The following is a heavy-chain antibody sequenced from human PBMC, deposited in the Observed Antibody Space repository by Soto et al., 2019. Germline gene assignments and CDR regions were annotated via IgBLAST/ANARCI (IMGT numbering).Heavy chain of an antibody. Sequence: SGTLSLTCTVSGGSISSGGYYWSWIRQHPGKGLEWIGYIYYSGSTYYNPSLKSRVTISVDTSKNQFSLKLSSVTAADTAVYYCARVEDYGDYYFDYWAQGTLVPVSP. J-gene: IGHJ4*02. CDR2: IYYSGST. CDR1: GGSISSGGYY. D-gene: IGHD4-17*01. CDR3: ARVEDYGDYYFDY. V-gene: IGHV4-31*03.